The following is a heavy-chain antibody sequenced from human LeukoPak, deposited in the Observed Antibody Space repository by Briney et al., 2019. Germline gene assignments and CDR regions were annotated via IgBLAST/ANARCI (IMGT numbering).Heavy chain of an antibody. CDR3: AKAHCSTRTCGIDF. Sequence: GGSLRLSCAASGFTFTSYGMHWVRQAPGKGLEWVAFIRYDGTNKYYADSVKGRFTISRDSSKNTLYLQMNSLRAEDTAVYYCAKAHCSTRTCGIDFWGQGALVTVSS. V-gene: IGHV3-30*02. D-gene: IGHD2-2*01. J-gene: IGHJ4*02. CDR2: IRYDGTNK. CDR1: GFTFTSYG.